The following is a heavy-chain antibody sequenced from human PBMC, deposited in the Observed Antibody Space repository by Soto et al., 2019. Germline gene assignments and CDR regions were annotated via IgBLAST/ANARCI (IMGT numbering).Heavy chain of an antibody. J-gene: IGHJ6*03. CDR2: INAGNGNT. V-gene: IGHV1-3*01. Sequence: ASVKVSCKASGYTFTSYAMHWVRQAPGQRLEWMGWINAGNGNTKYSQKFQGRVTITRDTSASTAYMELSSLRSEDTAVYYCARESSMTTVTTKFAPYYYYMDVWGKGTTVTVSS. CDR3: ARESSMTTVTTKFAPYYYYMDV. CDR1: GYTFTSYA. D-gene: IGHD4-4*01.